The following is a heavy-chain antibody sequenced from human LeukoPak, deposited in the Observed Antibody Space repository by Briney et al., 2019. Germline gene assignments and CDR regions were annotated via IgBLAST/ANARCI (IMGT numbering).Heavy chain of an antibody. CDR2: IRYDGSKK. CDR3: AKVRGGDCPDY. V-gene: IGHV3-30*02. Sequence: GGSLRLSCAASGFTFSSYGMHWVRQAPGKGLEWVAFIRYDGSKKYYADSVKGRFTISRDNSKNTLCLQMNSLRGEDTAVYYCAKVRGGDCPDYWGQGTLVTVSS. J-gene: IGHJ4*02. D-gene: IGHD2-21*02. CDR1: GFTFSSYG.